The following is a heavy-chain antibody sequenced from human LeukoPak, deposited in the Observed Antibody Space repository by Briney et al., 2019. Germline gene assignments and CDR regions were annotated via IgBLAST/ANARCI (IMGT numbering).Heavy chain of an antibody. V-gene: IGHV1-2*02. J-gene: IGHJ4*02. CDR3: ARGGAYYYGSGSYYFDY. D-gene: IGHD3-10*01. Sequence: ASVKVSCKASGYTFTSYDINWVRQATGQGLEWMGWINPNSGGTNYAQKFQGRVTITRDTSISTAYMELSRLRSDDTAVYYCARGGAYYYGSGSYYFDYWGQGTLVTVSS. CDR2: INPNSGGT. CDR1: GYTFTSYD.